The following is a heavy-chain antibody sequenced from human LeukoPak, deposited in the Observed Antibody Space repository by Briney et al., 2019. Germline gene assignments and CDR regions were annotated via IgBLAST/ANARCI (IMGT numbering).Heavy chain of an antibody. CDR3: ATYRQVLLPFES. J-gene: IGHJ4*02. V-gene: IGHV3-21*04. D-gene: IGHD2-8*02. CDR1: GFTFSSYN. Sequence: GGSLRLSCAASGFTFSSYNMNWVRQAPGKGLEWVSCISTSSIYIYNADSVKGRFTISRDNAKNSLYLQMNSLRAEDTAIYYCATYRQVLLPFESWGQGTLVTVSS. CDR2: ISTSSIYI.